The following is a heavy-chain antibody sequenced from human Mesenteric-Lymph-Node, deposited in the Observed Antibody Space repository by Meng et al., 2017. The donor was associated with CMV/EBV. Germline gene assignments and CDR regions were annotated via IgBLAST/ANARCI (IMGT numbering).Heavy chain of an antibody. Sequence: SGFTFSSYAMHWVRQAPGKGLEWVAVIWYDGSNKYYADSVKGRFTISRDNSKNTLYLQMNSLRAEDTAVYYCARDLWSFGELSPFDYWGQGTLVTVSS. D-gene: IGHD3-16*02. CDR2: IWYDGSNK. CDR3: ARDLWSFGELSPFDY. V-gene: IGHV3-33*01. J-gene: IGHJ4*02. CDR1: GFTFSSYA.